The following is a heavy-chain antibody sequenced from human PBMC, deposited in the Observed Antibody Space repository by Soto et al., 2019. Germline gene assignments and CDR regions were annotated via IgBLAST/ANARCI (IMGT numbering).Heavy chain of an antibody. CDR3: ARHRRTTVAKFYFDN. Sequence: SETLSLTCTVSGGSINSYCWSWIRQPPGKGLEWIAYIFDSGNANYNPSLKSRVTISVDTSKNQFSLKLTSVTAAGTAVYYCARHRRTTVAKFYFDNWGQGALVTVSS. CDR2: IFDSGNA. V-gene: IGHV4-59*08. D-gene: IGHD4-4*01. CDR1: GGSINSYC. J-gene: IGHJ4*02.